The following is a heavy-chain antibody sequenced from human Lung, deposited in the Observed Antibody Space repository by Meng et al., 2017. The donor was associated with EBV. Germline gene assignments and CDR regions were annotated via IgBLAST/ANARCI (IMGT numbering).Heavy chain of an antibody. J-gene: IGHJ5*02. CDR1: GNTSSTYT. CDR2: ISTNTGTP. Sequence: QLQLSQYGSELKRTGASVKVYSKASGNTSSTYTINGVRQAHGRGLEWMGWISTNTGTPTYTQGFTGRSVFSLDTSVSTAYLQISSLKAEDTAVYYCARGGNFDPWGQGTLVTVSS. V-gene: IGHV7-4-1*02. D-gene: IGHD2/OR15-2a*01. CDR3: ARGGNFDP.